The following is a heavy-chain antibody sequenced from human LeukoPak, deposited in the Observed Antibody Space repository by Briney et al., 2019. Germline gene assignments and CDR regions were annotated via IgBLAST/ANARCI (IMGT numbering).Heavy chain of an antibody. Sequence: ASVKVSCKASGGTFSSYAISWVRQAPGQGLEWMGRIIPILGIANYAQKFQGRVTITADKSTSTAYMELSSLRSEDTAVYYCARGTFRAAGYFDYWGQGTLVTVSS. V-gene: IGHV1-69*04. CDR1: GGTFSSYA. CDR2: IIPILGIA. D-gene: IGHD3-16*01. J-gene: IGHJ4*02. CDR3: ARGTFRAAGYFDY.